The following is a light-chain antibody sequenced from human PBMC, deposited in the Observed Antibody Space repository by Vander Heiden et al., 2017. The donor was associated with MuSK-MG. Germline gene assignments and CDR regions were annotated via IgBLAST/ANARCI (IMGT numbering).Light chain of an antibody. Sequence: AIQMTQSPSSLSASIEDRVIITCRASQGIRNDLAWYQQKPGKAPKLLIYAASYLQSGVPSRFSGSGSGTDFTLTISSLQPEDIATYYCLQDSNFPFTFGQGTKVEIK. J-gene: IGKJ2*01. CDR1: QGIRND. CDR3: LQDSNFPFT. V-gene: IGKV1-6*01. CDR2: AAS.